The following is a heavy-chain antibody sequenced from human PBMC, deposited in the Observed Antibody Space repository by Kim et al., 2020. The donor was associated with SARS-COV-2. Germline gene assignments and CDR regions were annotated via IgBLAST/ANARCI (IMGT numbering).Heavy chain of an antibody. J-gene: IGHJ4*02. CDR3: AASGRSTTQFDY. D-gene: IGHD6-13*01. Sequence: SVKVSCKASGSTFIPSAVQWVRQARGQRPEWIGWIVVGSGSTNRAQKFQERVTLTRDMSTGTAYMELSSLTSEDTAVYHCAASGRSTTQFDYWGQGTLVTVST. V-gene: IGHV1-58*01. CDR2: IVVGSGST. CDR1: GSTFIPSA.